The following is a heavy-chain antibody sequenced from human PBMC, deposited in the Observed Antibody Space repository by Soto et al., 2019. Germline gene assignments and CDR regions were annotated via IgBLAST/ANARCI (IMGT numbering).Heavy chain of an antibody. J-gene: IGHJ4*02. CDR2: FDPEIGET. D-gene: IGHD4-4*01. Sequence: ASVKVSCKVSGYTLTELSMHWVRQAPGKGLEWMGGFDPEIGETIYAQKFQGRVTMTEDTSTDTAYMELSSLRSGDTAVYYCAAGPYRVGLLGRADWGQGTPVTVSS. CDR1: GYTLTELS. CDR3: AAGPYRVGLLGRAD. V-gene: IGHV1-24*01.